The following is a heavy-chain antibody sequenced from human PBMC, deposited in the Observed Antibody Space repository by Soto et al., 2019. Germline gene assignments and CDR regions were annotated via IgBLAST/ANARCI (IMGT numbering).Heavy chain of an antibody. J-gene: IGHJ3*02. Sequence: KRACKTSGYSITSYCSSWLRHAPGQGLEWMGWISAYNGNTNYAQKLQGRVTMTTDTSTSTAYMELRSLRSDDTAVYYCARGVDFWSGYQIWGQGTMVTGSS. CDR2: ISAYNGNT. CDR1: GYSITSYC. D-gene: IGHD3-3*01. V-gene: IGHV1-18*01. CDR3: ARGVDFWSGYQI.